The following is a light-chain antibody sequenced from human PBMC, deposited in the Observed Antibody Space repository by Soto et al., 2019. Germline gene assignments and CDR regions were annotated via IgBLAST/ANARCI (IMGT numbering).Light chain of an antibody. CDR2: DVT. Sequence: QSALTQPRSVSGSPGQSVTISCTGTSSDVGGYNYVSWYQHHPGKAPKLMIYDVTKRPSGVPDRFSGSKSGNTASLTISGLQAEDEADYYCCSYAGSYTVFGGGTKLTV. V-gene: IGLV2-11*01. CDR3: CSYAGSYTV. J-gene: IGLJ3*02. CDR1: SSDVGGYNY.